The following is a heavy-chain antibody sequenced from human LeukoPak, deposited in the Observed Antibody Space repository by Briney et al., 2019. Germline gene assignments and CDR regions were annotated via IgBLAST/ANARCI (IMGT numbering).Heavy chain of an antibody. CDR3: ARYHFYYGSGSYSN. CDR2: IKQDGSEK. V-gene: IGHV3-7*04. CDR1: GFTFSIYW. Sequence: GRSLRLSCAASGFTFSIYWMSWVRQAPGKGLEWVANIKQDGSEKYYVDSVKGRFTISRDNAKNSLYLQMNSLRVEDTAVYYCARYHFYYGSGSYSNWGQGTLVTVSS. J-gene: IGHJ4*02. D-gene: IGHD3-10*01.